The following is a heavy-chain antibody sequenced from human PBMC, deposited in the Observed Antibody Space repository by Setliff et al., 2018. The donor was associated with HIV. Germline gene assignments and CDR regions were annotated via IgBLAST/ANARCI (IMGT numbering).Heavy chain of an antibody. CDR2: ISVSGGST. J-gene: IGHJ4*02. CDR3: TKVGYCSSASCYASDY. V-gene: IGHV3-23*01. Sequence: GGSLRLSCAASEFTFSSYAMSWVRQAPGKGLEWVSSISVSGGSTYYADSVKGRFTISRDNSRNTLYLQMNSLKTEDTAVYYCTKVGYCSSASCYASDYWGQGTLVTVSS. D-gene: IGHD2-2*01. CDR1: EFTFSSYA.